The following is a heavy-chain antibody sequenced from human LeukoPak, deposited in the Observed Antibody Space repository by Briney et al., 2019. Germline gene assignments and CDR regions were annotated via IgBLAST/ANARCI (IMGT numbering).Heavy chain of an antibody. CDR3: ARDYDFWSGYYPNYYYGMDV. CDR1: GGSISSYY. J-gene: IGHJ6*02. D-gene: IGHD3-3*01. V-gene: IGHV4-4*07. CDR2: IYTSGST. Sequence: SETLSLTCTVSGGSISSYYWSWIRQPAGKGLEWIGRIYTSGSTNYNPSLKSRVTMSVDTSKNQFSLKLSSVTAADTAVYYCARDYDFWSGYYPNYYYGMDVWGQGTTVTVSS.